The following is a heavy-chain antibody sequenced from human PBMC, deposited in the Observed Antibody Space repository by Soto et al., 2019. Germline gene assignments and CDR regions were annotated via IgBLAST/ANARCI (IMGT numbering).Heavy chain of an antibody. D-gene: IGHD1-1*01. CDR1: EFTFSNYA. CDR2: ISSSGGTT. CDR3: AKDIQGRGATTGDDAFDI. Sequence: GGSLRISCVGSEFTFSNYAMNWVRQAPGEGPEWVSLISSSGGTTYYADSVKGRFSISRDNSKNTLYLQMNSLRVEDTAIYYCAKDIQGRGATTGDDAFDIWGQGTMVTVSS. J-gene: IGHJ3*02. V-gene: IGHV3-23*01.